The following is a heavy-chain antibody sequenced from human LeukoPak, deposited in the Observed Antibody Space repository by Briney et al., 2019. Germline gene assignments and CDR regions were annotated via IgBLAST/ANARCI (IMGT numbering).Heavy chain of an antibody. CDR3: ARAPEYYDFWSGQGPDYYYYYYMDV. D-gene: IGHD3-3*01. CDR2: IYTSGST. CDR1: GGSISSGSYY. J-gene: IGHJ6*03. Sequence: PSETLSLTCTVSGGSISSGSYYWSWIRQPAGKGLEWIGRIYTSGSTNYNPSLKSRVTMSVDTSKNQFSLKLSSVTAADTAVYYCARAPEYYDFWSGQGPDYYYYYYMDVWGKGATVTVSS. V-gene: IGHV4-61*02.